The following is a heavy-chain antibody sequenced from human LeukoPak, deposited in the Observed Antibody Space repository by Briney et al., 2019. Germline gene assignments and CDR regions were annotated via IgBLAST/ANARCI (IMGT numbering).Heavy chain of an antibody. CDR3: ARDLSGSYTVDY. CDR1: GFPFSSYG. Sequence: HAGGSLRLSCAASGFPFSSYGMHRVRQAPAKGPERVAGISYDGSEKFYAESVKGRFTISRDNSENTLYLQMNSLRTEDTAVYNCARDLSGSYTVDYWGQGTLLTVSS. CDR2: ISYDGSEK. D-gene: IGHD1-26*01. V-gene: IGHV3-30*03. J-gene: IGHJ4*02.